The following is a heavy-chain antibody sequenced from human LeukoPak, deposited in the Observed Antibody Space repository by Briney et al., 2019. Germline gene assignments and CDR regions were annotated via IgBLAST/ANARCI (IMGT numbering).Heavy chain of an antibody. CDR2: IYYSGTT. V-gene: IGHV4-39*01. CDR3: ARQISDYYYYMDV. CDR1: GGSISSSNYY. J-gene: IGHJ6*03. D-gene: IGHD2-15*01. Sequence: SETLSLTCTVSGGSISSSNYYWGWIRQPPGKGLEWIGTIYYSGTTYYNPSLESRVTIFEDTSKNQFSLMLTPVTAADTAVYYCARQISDYYYYMDVWGKGTTVTVSS.